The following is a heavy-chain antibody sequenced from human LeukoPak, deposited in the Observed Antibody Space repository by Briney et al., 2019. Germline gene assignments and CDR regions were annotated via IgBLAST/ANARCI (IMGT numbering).Heavy chain of an antibody. CDR2: ISSSGTTI. CDR3: ARDNYDSSTPYYFDY. D-gene: IGHD3-22*01. J-gene: IGHJ4*02. Sequence: PGGSLRLSCAASGFTFINYEMTWVRQAPGKGLEWVSYISSSGTTIYYADSVKGRFTISRDNAKNSLYLQMNSLRAEDTAVYYCARDNYDSSTPYYFDYWGQGTLVTVSS. CDR1: GFTFINYE. V-gene: IGHV3-48*03.